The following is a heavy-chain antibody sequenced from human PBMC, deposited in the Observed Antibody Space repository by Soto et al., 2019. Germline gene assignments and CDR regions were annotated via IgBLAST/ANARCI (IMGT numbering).Heavy chain of an antibody. V-gene: IGHV3-30*18. J-gene: IGHJ3*02. D-gene: IGHD3-3*01. Sequence: QPGGSLRLSCAAPGFTFSSYGMHWVRQAPGKGLEWVAVISYDGSNKYYADSVKGRFTISRDYSKNTLYLQMNSLRAEDTVVYYCAKVPPGSGYYHDDAFDIWGQGTMVTVSS. CDR2: ISYDGSNK. CDR3: AKVPPGSGYYHDDAFDI. CDR1: GFTFSSYG.